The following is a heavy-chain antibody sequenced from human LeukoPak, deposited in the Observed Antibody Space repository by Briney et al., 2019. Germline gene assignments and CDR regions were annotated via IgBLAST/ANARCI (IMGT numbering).Heavy chain of an antibody. Sequence: SQTLSLTCAISGDSVSNNIATWNWVRQSPSRGLEWLGRTYYRSRWGNDYAISVKSRITIKPDTSRNQFSLQLNSVTPEDMAVYYCVRDSDDYYWALDFWGQGTPVTVSS. D-gene: IGHD3-10*01. V-gene: IGHV6-1*01. J-gene: IGHJ4*02. CDR2: TYYRSRWGN. CDR1: GDSVSNNIAT. CDR3: VRDSDDYYWALDF.